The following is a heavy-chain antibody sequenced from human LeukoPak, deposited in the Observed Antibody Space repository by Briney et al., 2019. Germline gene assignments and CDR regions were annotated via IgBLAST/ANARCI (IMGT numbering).Heavy chain of an antibody. Sequence: ASVKVSCKASGYTFTSYYMHWVRQAPGQGLEWMGRINPNSGGTNYAQKFQGRVTMTRDTSISTAYMELSRLRSDDTAVYYCARASRNWNYAFDIWGQGTMVTVSS. CDR3: ARASRNWNYAFDI. J-gene: IGHJ3*02. D-gene: IGHD1-7*01. V-gene: IGHV1-2*06. CDR1: GYTFTSYY. CDR2: INPNSGGT.